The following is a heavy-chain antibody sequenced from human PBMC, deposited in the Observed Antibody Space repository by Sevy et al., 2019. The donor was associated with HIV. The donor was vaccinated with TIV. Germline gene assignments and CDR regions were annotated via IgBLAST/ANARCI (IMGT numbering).Heavy chain of an antibody. D-gene: IGHD4-17*01. CDR2: ISNSGNTI. CDR3: ARDLPPSATTVAHFDY. J-gene: IGHJ4*02. V-gene: IGHV3-48*03. CDR1: GFTFSTYE. Sequence: WGSLRLSCTASGFTFSTYEMNWVRQAPGKGLEWVSYISNSGNTIYYSDSVKGRFTISRDNAKNSLYLQMNSLRAADTAVYYCARDLPPSATTVAHFDYCGRGTLVTVSS.